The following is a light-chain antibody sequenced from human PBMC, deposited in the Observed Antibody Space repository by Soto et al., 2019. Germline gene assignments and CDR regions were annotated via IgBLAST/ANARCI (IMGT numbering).Light chain of an antibody. CDR1: RSVSSY. J-gene: IGKJ2*01. Sequence: EIVLTQSPATLSLSPGESATLSCRATRSVSSYLAWYQQKPGQAPRLLIYGASSRATGIPARFSGSGSGTEFTLTISNLQSEDFALYYCQHYFNWPYTFGEGTKVAIK. V-gene: IGKV3-15*01. CDR2: GAS. CDR3: QHYFNWPYT.